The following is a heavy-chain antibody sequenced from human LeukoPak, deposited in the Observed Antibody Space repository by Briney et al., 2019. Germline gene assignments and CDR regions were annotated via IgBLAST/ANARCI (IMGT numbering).Heavy chain of an antibody. V-gene: IGHV4-34*01. J-gene: IGHJ6*02. Sequence: ASETLSLTCAVYGGSFSGYYWSWIRQPPGKGLEWVGEINHSGSTNYNPSLKSRVTISVDTSKNQFSLKLSSVTAADTAVYYCARGIFYGYCSSTSCYNYGMDVWGQGTTVTVSS. CDR2: INHSGST. D-gene: IGHD2-2*03. CDR1: GGSFSGYY. CDR3: ARGIFYGYCSSTSCYNYGMDV.